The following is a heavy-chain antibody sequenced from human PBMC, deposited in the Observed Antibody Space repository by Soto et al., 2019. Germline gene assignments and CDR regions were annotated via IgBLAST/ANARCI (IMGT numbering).Heavy chain of an antibody. Sequence: SQTLSLTGAISGESLSSNIAAWNWGRSSPSRGIEWLGRTYYRSNWRHDYAVSVKSRITVNPDTSKNHFSLHLNSVTPDDTAVYSCARGVAGSRFDLWGQGTLVTVSS. CDR1: GESLSSNIAA. CDR2: TYYRSNWRH. J-gene: IGHJ4*02. CDR3: ARGVAGSRFDL. D-gene: IGHD6-19*01. V-gene: IGHV6-1*01.